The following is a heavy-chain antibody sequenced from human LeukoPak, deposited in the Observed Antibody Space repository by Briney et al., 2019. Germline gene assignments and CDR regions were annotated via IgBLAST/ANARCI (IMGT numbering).Heavy chain of an antibody. CDR1: GGSISSGGYY. CDR2: IYYSGST. J-gene: IGHJ6*02. CDR3: ARVPRYCSSTSCFYYYYYGMDV. V-gene: IGHV4-31*03. Sequence: SESLSLTCTVSGGSISSGGYYWSWIRQHPGKGLEWIGYIYYSGSTYYNPSLKSRVTISVDTSKNQFSLKLSSVTAADTAVYYCARVPRYCSSTSCFYYYYYGMDVWGQGTTVTVSS. D-gene: IGHD2-2*01.